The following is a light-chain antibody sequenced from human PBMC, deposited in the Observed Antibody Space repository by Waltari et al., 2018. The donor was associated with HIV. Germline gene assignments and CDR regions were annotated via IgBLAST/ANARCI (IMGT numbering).Light chain of an antibody. CDR1: YSNIGSDN. V-gene: IGLV1-47*01. CDR3: TGWDASLSEYV. J-gene: IGLJ1*01. CDR2: KNI. Sequence: QSVLTQPPSASGTPGQRVTISCSGSYSNIGSDNVYWYQHLPGTAPKILIYKNIQRPSGVPDRFSGSKSGASAYLAISGLRSEDEADYYCTGWDASLSEYVFGPGTRVTV.